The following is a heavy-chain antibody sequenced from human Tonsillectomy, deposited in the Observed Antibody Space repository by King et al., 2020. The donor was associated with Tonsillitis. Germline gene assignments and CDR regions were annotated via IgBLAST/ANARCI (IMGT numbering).Heavy chain of an antibody. J-gene: IGHJ3*02. Sequence: VQLVESGGGLVKPGGSLRLSCAASGFTFSSHTMNWVRQAPGKGLEWVSSISSSSSYIYYVDSVKGRFPISRDNAQNSLYLQMNSLRAEDTAVYYCARGGAAAGTDGLDIWGQGTVVTVSS. D-gene: IGHD6-13*01. CDR2: ISSSSSYI. CDR1: GFTFSSHT. CDR3: ARGGAAAGTDGLDI. V-gene: IGHV3-21*01.